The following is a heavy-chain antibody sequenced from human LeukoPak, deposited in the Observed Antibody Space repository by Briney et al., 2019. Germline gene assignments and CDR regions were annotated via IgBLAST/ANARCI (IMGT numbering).Heavy chain of an antibody. V-gene: IGHV3-30-3*01. CDR2: ISYDGSNK. J-gene: IGHJ4*02. CDR1: GFTFSSYA. CDR3: ARPTTTVTPGY. Sequence: GGSLRLSCAASGFTFSSYAMHWVRQAPCKGLEWVAVISYDGSNKYYADSVKGRFTISRDNSKNTLYLQMNSLRAEDTAVYYCARPTTTVTPGYWGQGTLVTVSS. D-gene: IGHD4-17*01.